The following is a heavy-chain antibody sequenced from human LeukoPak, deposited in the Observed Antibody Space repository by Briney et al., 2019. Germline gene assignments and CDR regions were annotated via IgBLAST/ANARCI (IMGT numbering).Heavy chain of an antibody. Sequence: GGSLRLSCAASGFTFSSYGMHWVRQAPGKGLEWVAVISYDGSNKYYADSVKGRFTISRDNSKNTLYLQMNSLRAEDTAVYYCARDGPRYGSGSYSDYWGQGTLVTVSS. CDR3: ARDGPRYGSGSYSDY. CDR1: GFTFSSYG. D-gene: IGHD3-10*01. V-gene: IGHV3-30*19. J-gene: IGHJ4*02. CDR2: ISYDGSNK.